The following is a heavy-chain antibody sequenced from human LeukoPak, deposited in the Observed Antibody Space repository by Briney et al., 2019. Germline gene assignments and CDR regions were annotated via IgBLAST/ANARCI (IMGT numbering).Heavy chain of an antibody. J-gene: IGHJ4*02. CDR2: IIPIFGTA. V-gene: IGHV1-69*01. D-gene: IGHD3-9*01. Sequence: SVKVSCKACGGTFSSYAISWVRLAPRQPLEWIGGIIPIFGTANYAQKLQRRVTITADESTSTAYMELSCLRSEDTAVYYCNFLGGLTGWQFDYWGQGTLVTVSS. CDR3: NFLGGLTGWQFDY. CDR1: GGTFSSYA.